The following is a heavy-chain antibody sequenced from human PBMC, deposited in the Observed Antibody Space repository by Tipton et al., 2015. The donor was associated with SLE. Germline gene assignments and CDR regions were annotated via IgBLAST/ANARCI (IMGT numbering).Heavy chain of an antibody. D-gene: IGHD4-17*01. CDR3: AKDYNHDNADYN. Sequence: TLSLTCTVSGDSITSITRTNYWAWIRQPPGKGLEWIGEIHHSGSTNSNPSLKSRVTISVDKSKNQFSLKLSSVTVADTAVYYCAKDYNHDNADYNWGQGTLVIVSS. CDR1: GDSITSITRTNY. V-gene: IGHV4-4*02. CDR2: IHHSGST. J-gene: IGHJ4*02.